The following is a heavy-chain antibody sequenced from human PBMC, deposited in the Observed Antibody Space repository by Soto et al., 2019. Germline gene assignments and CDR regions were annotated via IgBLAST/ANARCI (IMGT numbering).Heavy chain of an antibody. J-gene: IGHJ5*02. CDR2: INPNSGGT. Sequence: QVQLVQSGAEVKKPGASVKVSCKASGYTFTGYYMHWVRQAPGQGLEWMGWINPNSGGTNYEQKFQGRVTMTRDTSISTAYMELSRLRSDDTAVYYCARVGRTKAAANWFDPWGQGTLVTVSS. V-gene: IGHV1-2*02. CDR3: ARVGRTKAAANWFDP. D-gene: IGHD6-13*01. CDR1: GYTFTGYY.